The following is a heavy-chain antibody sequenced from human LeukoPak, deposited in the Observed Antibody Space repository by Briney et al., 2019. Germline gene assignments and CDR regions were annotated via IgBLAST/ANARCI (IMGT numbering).Heavy chain of an antibody. CDR1: GFTFSSYA. CDR3: AKVCSSSPSPDY. J-gene: IGHJ4*02. CDR2: ISGSGGST. D-gene: IGHD6-6*01. Sequence: GGSLRLSCAASGFTFSSYAMSWVRQAPGKGLEWVSAISGSGGSTYYADSVKGRFTISRDNSKNTLYLQMNSLRAEDTAVHYCAKVCSSSPSPDYWGQGTLVTVSS. V-gene: IGHV3-23*01.